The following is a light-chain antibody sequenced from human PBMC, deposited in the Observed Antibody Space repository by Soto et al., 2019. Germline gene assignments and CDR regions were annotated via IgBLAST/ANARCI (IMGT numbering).Light chain of an antibody. CDR1: QDIRNA. J-gene: IGKJ1*01. CDR2: AAS. V-gene: IGKV1-17*01. Sequence: DIQMAQSPSSLSASVGDRVTITCRASQDIRNALGWYQQKPGKAPKRLIYAASTLQSGVPSRFSGSGSGTEFTLTISSLHPEDFATYYCLQHNSTSWTFGQGTKVDI. CDR3: LQHNSTSWT.